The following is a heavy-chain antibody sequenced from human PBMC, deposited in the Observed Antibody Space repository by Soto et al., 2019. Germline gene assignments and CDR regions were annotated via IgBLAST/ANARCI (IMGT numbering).Heavy chain of an antibody. V-gene: IGHV1-2*04. CDR2: INPNSGGT. D-gene: IGHD5-12*01. J-gene: IGHJ6*03. CDR1: GYTFTGYY. CDR3: ARDSQKWLSYYMDV. Sequence: ASVKVSCKASGYTFTGYYMHWVRQAPGQGLEWMGWINPNSGGTNYAQKFQGWVTMTRDTSISTAYMELSRLRSDDTAVYYCARDSQKWLSYYMDVWGKGTTVTVSS.